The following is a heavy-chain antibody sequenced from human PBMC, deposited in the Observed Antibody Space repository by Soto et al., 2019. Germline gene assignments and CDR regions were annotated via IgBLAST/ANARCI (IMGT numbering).Heavy chain of an antibody. J-gene: IGHJ6*02. D-gene: IGHD3-10*01. V-gene: IGHV3-13*04. CDR2: IGTAGDT. Sequence: PGGSLRLSCAASGFTFSSYDMHWVRQATGKGLEWVSAIGTAGDTYYPGSVKGRFTISRENAKNSLYLQMNSLRAGDTAVYYCARGLIPPELWFGELLHYGMDVWGQGTTVTVSS. CDR3: ARGLIPPELWFGELLHYGMDV. CDR1: GFTFSSYD.